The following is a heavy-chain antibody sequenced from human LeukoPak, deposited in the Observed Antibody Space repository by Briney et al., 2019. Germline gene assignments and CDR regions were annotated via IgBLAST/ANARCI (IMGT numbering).Heavy chain of an antibody. Sequence: GGSLRLSCAATGLIFSSHAMSWVRQAPGKGLEWVSYISSSGSSTYYADSVKGRFTISRDNARNSLYLQMNSLRAEDTAVYYCARECGGDCSDAFDIWGQGTMLTVSS. V-gene: IGHV3-48*03. CDR1: GLIFSSHA. CDR2: ISSSGSST. J-gene: IGHJ3*02. CDR3: ARECGGDCSDAFDI. D-gene: IGHD2-21*02.